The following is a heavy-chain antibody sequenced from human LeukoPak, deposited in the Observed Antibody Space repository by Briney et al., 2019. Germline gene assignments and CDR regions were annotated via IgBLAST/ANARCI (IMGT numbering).Heavy chain of an antibody. CDR2: IVSTSHVT. J-gene: IGHJ3*01. V-gene: IGHV3-48*01. Sequence: PGGSLRLSCAASGFTFSDYSMNWVRQAPGKGPERLSYIVSTSHVTIYADSVMGRFTISRDNARNSVSLQMDSLRSDDTAVYYCAREDDDWGPNTFDLWGPGTMVTVS. CDR1: GFTFSDYS. CDR3: AREDDDWGPNTFDL. D-gene: IGHD7-27*01.